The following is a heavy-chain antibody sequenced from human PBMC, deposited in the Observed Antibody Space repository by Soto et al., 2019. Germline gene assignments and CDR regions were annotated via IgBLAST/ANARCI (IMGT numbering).Heavy chain of an antibody. V-gene: IGHV3-11*01. CDR1: GFTFSDYY. D-gene: IGHD2-2*01. J-gene: IGHJ4*02. CDR2: ISSSGSTI. CDR3: ARENCSSTSCYVGTFFDY. Sequence: GGSLRLSCAASGFTFSDYYMSWIRQAPGKGLEWVSYISSSGSTIYYADSVKGRFTISRDNAKNSLYLQMNSLRAEDTAVYYCARENCSSTSCYVGTFFDYWGQGTLVTVSS.